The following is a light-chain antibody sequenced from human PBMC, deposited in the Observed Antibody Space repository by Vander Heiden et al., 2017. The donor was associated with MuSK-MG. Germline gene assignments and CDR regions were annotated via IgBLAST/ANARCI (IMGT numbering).Light chain of an antibody. Sequence: QSVLTPPPSASEAPGQGVTISCSGSSSNIGSNTVNWYQQPPGTAPKLLIYSNNQRPSGVPDRFSGSKSGTSASLAISGLQSEDEADYYCAAWDDSLNGVVFGGGTKLTVL. CDR3: AAWDDSLNGVV. V-gene: IGLV1-44*01. CDR1: SSNIGSNT. J-gene: IGLJ2*01. CDR2: SNN.